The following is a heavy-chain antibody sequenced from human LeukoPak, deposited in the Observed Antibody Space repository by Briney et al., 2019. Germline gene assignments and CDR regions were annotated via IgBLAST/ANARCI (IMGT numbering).Heavy chain of an antibody. CDR3: ARHNVLLWFGTFVGFDY. D-gene: IGHD3-10*01. CDR2: INHSGST. J-gene: IGHJ4*02. Sequence: GSLRLSCAASGFTFSSYGMSWIRQPPGKGLEWIGEINHSGSTNYNPSLKSRVTISVDTSKNQFSLKLSSVTAADTAVYYCARHNVLLWFGTFVGFDYWGQGTLVTVSS. CDR1: GFTFSSYG. V-gene: IGHV4-34*01.